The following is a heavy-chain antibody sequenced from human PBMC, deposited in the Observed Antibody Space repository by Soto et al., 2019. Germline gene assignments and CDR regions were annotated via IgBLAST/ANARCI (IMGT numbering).Heavy chain of an antibody. V-gene: IGHV1-24*01. D-gene: IGHD3-9*01. CDR2: FDPEDGET. CDR3: ATSRTELRYFDWLFPTPYYFDY. CDR1: GYTLTELS. Sequence: ASVKVSCKVSGYTLTELSMHWVRQAPGKGLEWMGGFDPEDGETIYAQKFQGRVTMTEDTSTDTAYMELSSLRSEDTAVYYCATSRTELRYFDWLFPTPYYFDYWGQGTLVTVSS. J-gene: IGHJ4*02.